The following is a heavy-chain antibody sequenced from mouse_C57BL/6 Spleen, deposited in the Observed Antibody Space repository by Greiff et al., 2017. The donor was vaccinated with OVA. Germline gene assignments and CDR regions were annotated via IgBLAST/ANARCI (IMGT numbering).Heavy chain of an antibody. CDR3: ARRDYSNEDWYFDV. CDR2: ISYSGST. J-gene: IGHJ1*03. D-gene: IGHD2-5*01. Sequence: EVMLVESGPGMVKPSQSLSLTCTVTGYSITSGYDWHWIRHFPGNKLEWMGYISYSGSTNYNPSLKSRISITHDTSKNHFFLTLNSVTTEDTATYYCARRDYSNEDWYFDVWGTGTTVTVSS. V-gene: IGHV3-1*01. CDR1: GYSITSGYD.